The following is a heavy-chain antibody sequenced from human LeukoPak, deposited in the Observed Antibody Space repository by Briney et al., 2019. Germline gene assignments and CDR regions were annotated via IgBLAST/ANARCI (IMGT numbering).Heavy chain of an antibody. D-gene: IGHD6-19*01. CDR2: ISAYNGNT. CDR3: ARDWGYSSGWLEYFQH. Sequence: ASVKVSCKASGYTFTSYGISWVRQAPGQGLEWMGWISAYNGNTNYAQKLQGRVTMTTDTSTTTAYMELRSLRSDNTAVYYCARDWGYSSGWLEYFQHWGQGTLVTVSS. CDR1: GYTFTSYG. V-gene: IGHV1-18*01. J-gene: IGHJ1*01.